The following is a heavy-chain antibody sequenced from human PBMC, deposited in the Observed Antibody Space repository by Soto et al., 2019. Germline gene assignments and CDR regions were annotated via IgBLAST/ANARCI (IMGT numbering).Heavy chain of an antibody. CDR1: GFSFSDYS. CDR3: AREARYDRGVYHYEGIDY. Sequence: EVQLLQSGGGLAQPGGSLTLSCAASGFSFSDYSMNWVRRAPGKGLEWVSAFSAGGDYRHYADSVKGRFTISRDNSKNTLFLHMNSLRAEDTARYYCAREARYDRGVYHYEGIDYWGQGTLVTVSS. D-gene: IGHD3-22*01. CDR2: FSAGGDYR. J-gene: IGHJ4*02. V-gene: IGHV3-23*01.